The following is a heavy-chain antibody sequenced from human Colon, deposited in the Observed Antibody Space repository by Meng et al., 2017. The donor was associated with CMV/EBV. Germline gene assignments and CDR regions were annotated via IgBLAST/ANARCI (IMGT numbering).Heavy chain of an antibody. Sequence: GESLKISCAASGFTFSSYAMSWVRQAPGKGLEWVSIIYSGGSSTYYTDSVKGRFTISRDNAKNSLYLQMNSLRAEDTAVYYCARPKGVDYYYAMDVWGQGTTVTVSS. CDR2: IYSGGSST. J-gene: IGHJ6*02. CDR3: ARPKGVDYYYAMDV. V-gene: IGHV3-23*03. D-gene: IGHD3-3*01. CDR1: GFTFSSYA.